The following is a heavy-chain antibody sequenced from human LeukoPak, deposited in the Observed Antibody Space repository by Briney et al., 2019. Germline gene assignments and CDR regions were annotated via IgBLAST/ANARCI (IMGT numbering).Heavy chain of an antibody. Sequence: SETLSLTCAVYGGSFSGYYWSWIRQPPGKGLEWIGEINHSGSTNYNPSLKSRVTISVDTSKNQFSLKLSSVTAADTAVYYCARGRSDGYQYYYYGMDVWGQGTTVTVS. CDR1: GGSFSGYY. CDR2: INHSGST. D-gene: IGHD3-22*01. J-gene: IGHJ6*02. CDR3: ARGRSDGYQYYYYGMDV. V-gene: IGHV4-34*01.